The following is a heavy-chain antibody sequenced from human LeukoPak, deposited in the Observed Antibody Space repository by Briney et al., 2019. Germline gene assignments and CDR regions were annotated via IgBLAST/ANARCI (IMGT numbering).Heavy chain of an antibody. V-gene: IGHV4-59*01. CDR3: VRRTTGEYYFDY. Sequence: SETLSLTCTVSGGSISSYYWSWIRQPPGKGLEWIGYIYYSGSTNYNPSLKSRVTISVDTSKNQFSLKLSSVTAADTAVYYCVRRTTGEYYFDYWGQGTLVTVSS. J-gene: IGHJ4*02. CDR1: GGSISSYY. CDR2: IYYSGST. D-gene: IGHD7-27*01.